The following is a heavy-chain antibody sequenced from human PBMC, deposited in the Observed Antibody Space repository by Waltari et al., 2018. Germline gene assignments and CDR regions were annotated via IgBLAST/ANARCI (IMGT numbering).Heavy chain of an antibody. V-gene: IGHV4-59*01. CDR3: ARGAVYYDSSGDRLPFDY. J-gene: IGHJ3*01. D-gene: IGHD3-22*01. CDR1: GGSISSYY. CDR2: IYYSGST. Sequence: QVQLQESGPGLVKPSETLSLTCTVSGGSISSYYWSWIRQPPGKGLEWIGYIYYSGSTNYNPALKRRVTISVDTSKNQFSRKLSSVTAADTAVYYCARGAVYYDSSGDRLPFDYWGQGTMVTVSS.